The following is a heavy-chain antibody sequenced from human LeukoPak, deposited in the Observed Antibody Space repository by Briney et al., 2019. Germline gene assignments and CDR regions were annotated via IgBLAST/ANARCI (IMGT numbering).Heavy chain of an antibody. J-gene: IGHJ4*02. CDR2: INGDGSST. CDR1: GFTFSSYT. CDR3: ARDVHCVGTNCYPFDY. Sequence: GESLRLSCAASGFTFSSYTMNWVRQAPGKGLEWVSRINGDGSSTSYADSVKGRFTISRDNAKNTLYLQMNSLRAEDTAVYFCARDVHCVGTNCYPFDYWGQGALVTVSS. V-gene: IGHV3-74*01. D-gene: IGHD2-2*01.